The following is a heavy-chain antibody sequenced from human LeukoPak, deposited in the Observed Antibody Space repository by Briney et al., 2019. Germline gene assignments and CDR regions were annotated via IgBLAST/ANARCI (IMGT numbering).Heavy chain of an antibody. CDR3: TNGGLYL. J-gene: IGHJ4*02. CDR2: IKSKTDGGTT. Sequence: KSGGSLRLSCAASGFSFSSYAMSWVRQAPGKGLEWVGRIKSKTDGGTTDYAAPVKGRFTISRDDSKNTLYLQMNSLKTEDTAVYYCTNGGLYLWGQGTLVTVSS. V-gene: IGHV3-15*01. CDR1: GFSFSSYA. D-gene: IGHD2-15*01.